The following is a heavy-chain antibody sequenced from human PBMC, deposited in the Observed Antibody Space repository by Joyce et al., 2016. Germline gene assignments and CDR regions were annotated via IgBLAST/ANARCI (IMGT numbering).Heavy chain of an antibody. V-gene: IGHV3-48*04. J-gene: IGHJ4*02. Sequence: EVQLVDSGGGLVQPGGSLSLSCSASGFSLSDHSMNWVRQATGKGLEWISYISHNSNLIYYSDSVKGRFTISRNNAKNSLYLDMQSLRAEDTAVYFCARDDRKVAPRGFDYWGQGTLVTVSS. CDR2: ISHNSNLI. D-gene: IGHD2-15*01. CDR1: GFSLSDHS. CDR3: ARDDRKVAPRGFDY.